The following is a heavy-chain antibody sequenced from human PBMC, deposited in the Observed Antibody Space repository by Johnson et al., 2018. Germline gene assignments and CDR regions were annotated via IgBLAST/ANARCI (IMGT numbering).Heavy chain of an antibody. D-gene: IGHD4-11*01. V-gene: IGHV3-30*04. CDR3: AKDLQTTVTSRYYYYYYMCV. J-gene: IGHJ6*03. Sequence: QVQLGQGGGGVVEPGRSLRLSCAASGFTFSSYAMHWVRQAPGKGLAWVAVISYDVSTKYYADSVLGRFTISRDNYKNTLYLQMNSRRAEETAVYYCAKDLQTTVTSRYYYYYYMCVWGKGTTVTVSS. CDR1: GFTFSSYA. CDR2: ISYDVSTK.